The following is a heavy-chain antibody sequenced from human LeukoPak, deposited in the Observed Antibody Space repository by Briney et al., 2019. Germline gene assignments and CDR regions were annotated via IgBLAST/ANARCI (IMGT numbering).Heavy chain of an antibody. CDR3: ARGPTPRRITIFGVVIQYYFDY. Sequence: ASVKVSCKASGYTFTSYDINWVRQATGQGLEWMGWMNPNSGNTDYAQKFQGRVTITRNTSISTAYMELSSLRSEDTAVYYCARGPTPRRITIFGVVIQYYFDYWGQGTLVTVSS. CDR2: MNPNSGNT. V-gene: IGHV1-8*03. D-gene: IGHD3-3*01. CDR1: GYTFTSYD. J-gene: IGHJ4*02.